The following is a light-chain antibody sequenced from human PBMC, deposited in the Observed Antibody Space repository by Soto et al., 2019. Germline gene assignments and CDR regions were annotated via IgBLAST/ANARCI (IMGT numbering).Light chain of an antibody. J-gene: IGLJ2*01. CDR3: AAWDDSLNGVV. CDR1: SSNIGTNT. Sequence: QSVLTQPPSASGTPGQRVTISCSGSSSNIGTNTINWYRQLPGTAPKLLIYYNNQRPSGVPDRFSGSKSGTSASLAISGLQSEDEAVYYCAAWDDSLNGVVFGGGTKLTVL. V-gene: IGLV1-44*01. CDR2: YNN.